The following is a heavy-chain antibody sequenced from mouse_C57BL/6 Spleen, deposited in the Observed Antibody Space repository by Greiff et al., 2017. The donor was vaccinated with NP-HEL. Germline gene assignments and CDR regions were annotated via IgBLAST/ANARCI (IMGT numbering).Heavy chain of an antibody. CDR3: ARANSNYVLDY. D-gene: IGHD2-5*01. V-gene: IGHV1-7*01. CDR1: GYTFTSYW. CDR2: INPSSGYT. Sequence: VQLQQSGAELAKPGASVKLSCKASGYTFTSYWMHWVNQRPGQGLEWIGYINPSSGYTKYNQKLKDKATLTTDKSSSTAYMQLSSLTYEDSAVYYCARANSNYVLDYWGQGTSVTVSS. J-gene: IGHJ4*01.